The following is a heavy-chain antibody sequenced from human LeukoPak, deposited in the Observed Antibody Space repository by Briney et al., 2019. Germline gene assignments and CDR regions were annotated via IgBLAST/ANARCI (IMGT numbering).Heavy chain of an antibody. CDR3: ARRTEVLSGGYNWFDT. V-gene: IGHV4-34*01. D-gene: IGHD1-14*01. CDR2: INHSGTT. Sequence: PSETLSLTCAVYVASFNDFYCTWIRQSPDKGLEWIGEINHSGTTDFNPSLKSRVTISADTPSKRFSLKMTSVPDADTAVYYCARRTEVLSGGYNWFDTWGQGSLVTVSS. CDR1: VASFNDFY. J-gene: IGHJ5*02.